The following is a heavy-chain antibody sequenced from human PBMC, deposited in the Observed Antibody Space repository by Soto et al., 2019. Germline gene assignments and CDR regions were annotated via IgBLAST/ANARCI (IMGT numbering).Heavy chain of an antibody. CDR1: GASISSRDYY. CDR2: IDYNGVT. V-gene: IGHV4-39*02. J-gene: IGHJ4*02. Sequence: SETLSLTCSVSGASISSRDYYWGWIRQTPGKGLEWIGDIDYNGVTYYNPSLKSRVTVSKDTSKNHFSLQVASVTAADTAIYYCGRVMIGTSRHTDSDYWGQGTQVTVSS. CDR3: GRVMIGTSRHTDSDY. D-gene: IGHD2-2*01.